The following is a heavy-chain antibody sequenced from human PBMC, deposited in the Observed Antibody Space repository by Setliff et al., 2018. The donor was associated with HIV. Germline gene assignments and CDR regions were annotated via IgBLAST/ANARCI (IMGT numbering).Heavy chain of an antibody. CDR1: GGSFSGYY. J-gene: IGHJ4*02. CDR2: INHSGST. Sequence: SLTCAVYGGSFSGYYWSWIRQPPGKGLEWIGEINHSGSTNYNPSLKSRVTISVDTSKNQFSLNLSSVTAADTAVYYCARGRLYGVVDYWGQGTLVTVSS. D-gene: IGHD3-10*01. CDR3: ARGRLYGVVDY. V-gene: IGHV4-34*01.